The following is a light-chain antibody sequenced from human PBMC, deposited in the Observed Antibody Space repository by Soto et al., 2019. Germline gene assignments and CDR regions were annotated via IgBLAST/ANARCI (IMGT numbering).Light chain of an antibody. Sequence: EIVMTQSPATLSVSPGERATLSCRASQSGSSKLAGYQQKPGQAPRLLIYGASTRATGIPARFSGSGSGTEFTLTISSLQSEDFAVYYCQQYNNWPPWTFGQGTKVEIK. CDR3: QQYNNWPPWT. CDR2: GAS. J-gene: IGKJ1*01. V-gene: IGKV3-15*01. CDR1: QSGSSK.